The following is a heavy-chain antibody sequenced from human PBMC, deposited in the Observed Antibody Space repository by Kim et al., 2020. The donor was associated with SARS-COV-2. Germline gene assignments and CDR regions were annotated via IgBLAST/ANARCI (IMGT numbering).Heavy chain of an antibody. CDR1: GGSISSYY. J-gene: IGHJ6*02. Sequence: SETLSLTCTVSGGSISSYYWSWIRQPAGKGLEWIGRIYTSGSTNYNPSLKSRVTMSVDTSKNQFSLKLSSVTAADTAVYYCARDRSSRPSYYYYYYGMDVWGQGTTVTVSS. CDR2: IYTSGST. CDR3: ARDRSSRPSYYYYYYGMDV. V-gene: IGHV4-4*07. D-gene: IGHD6-13*01.